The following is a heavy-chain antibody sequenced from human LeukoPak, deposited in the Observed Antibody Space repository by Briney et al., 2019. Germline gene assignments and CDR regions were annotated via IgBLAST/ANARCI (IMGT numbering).Heavy chain of an antibody. CDR1: GGSISGYY. CDR2: IYSSGST. D-gene: IGHD3-22*01. J-gene: IGHJ4*02. Sequence: SETLSLTCTVSGGSISGYYWTWIRQPAGKGLEWIGRIYSSGSTNYNPSLKSRVTMSVDTSKNQFSLNVTSVTAADTAVYYCARDSSGSRPFDYWGQGILVTVSS. CDR3: ARDSSGSRPFDY. V-gene: IGHV4-4*07.